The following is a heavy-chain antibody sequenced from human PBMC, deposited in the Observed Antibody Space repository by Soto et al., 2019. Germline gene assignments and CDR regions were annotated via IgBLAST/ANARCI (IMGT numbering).Heavy chain of an antibody. CDR1: GGSISSSSYY. Sequence: SQTLSLTCTVSGGSISSSSYYWGWIRQPPGKGLEWIGSIYYSGSTYYNPSLKSRVTISVDTSKNQFSLKLSSVTAADTAVYYCARVRDPGTQKYYFDYWGQGTLVTVSS. CDR3: ARVRDPGTQKYYFDY. D-gene: IGHD3-10*01. CDR2: IYYSGST. V-gene: IGHV4-39*07. J-gene: IGHJ4*02.